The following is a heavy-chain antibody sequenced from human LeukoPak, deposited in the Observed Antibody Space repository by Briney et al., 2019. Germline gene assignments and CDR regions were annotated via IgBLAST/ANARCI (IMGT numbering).Heavy chain of an antibody. CDR1: GGSISSGGYY. J-gene: IGHJ4*02. CDR2: IYYSGST. Sequence: SETLSLTCTVSGGSISSGGYYWSWIRQHPGKGLEWIGYIYYSGSTYSNPSPKSRVTISVDTSKNQFSLKLSSVTAADTAVYYCARGLVNDYGDPSYYFDYWGQGTLVTVSS. CDR3: ARGLVNDYGDPSYYFDY. D-gene: IGHD4-17*01. V-gene: IGHV4-31*03.